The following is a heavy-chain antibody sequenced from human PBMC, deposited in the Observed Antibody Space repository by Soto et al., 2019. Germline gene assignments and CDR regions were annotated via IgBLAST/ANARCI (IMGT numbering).Heavy chain of an antibody. CDR1: GYTFTSYG. V-gene: IGHV1-18*01. CDR3: ARDMWELWCVLVRLDY. J-gene: IGHJ4*02. D-gene: IGHD1-26*01. Sequence: QVQLVQSGAEVKKPGASVKVSCKASGYTFTSYGISWVRQAPGQGLEWMGWISAYNGNTNYAQKLQGRVNMTTDTSTSTAYMELRSLRSDDTAVYYCARDMWELWCVLVRLDYWGQGTLVTVSS. CDR2: ISAYNGNT.